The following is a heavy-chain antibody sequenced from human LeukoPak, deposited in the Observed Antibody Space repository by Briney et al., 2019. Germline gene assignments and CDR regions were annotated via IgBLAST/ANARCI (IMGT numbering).Heavy chain of an antibody. CDR1: GFSVGNNY. CDR3: AREGYHNSRGSQSWYTAA. V-gene: IGHV3-53*01. CDR2: TFTGGST. J-gene: IGHJ5*02. D-gene: IGHD2/OR15-2a*01. Sequence: GGSLRLSCAVSGFSVGNNYMNWVRQAPGKGLEWVSATFTGGSTYYADSVKGRFTISRDTSKNTLHLQMNNLRPEDTAVYYCAREGYHNSRGSQSWYTAAWGQGTLVIVSS.